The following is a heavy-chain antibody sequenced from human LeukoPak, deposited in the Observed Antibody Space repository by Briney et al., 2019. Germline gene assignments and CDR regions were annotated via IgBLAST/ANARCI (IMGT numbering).Heavy chain of an antibody. D-gene: IGHD6-19*01. CDR2: IYSSGST. CDR3: ARQGYSSGWYYFDY. CDR1: GGSISSYY. Sequence: SETLSLTCTVSGGSISSYYWSWIRQPPGKGLEWIGYIYSSGSTNYNPSLSSRVTLSVDTSKNQFSPKLSSVTAADTAVYYCARQGYSSGWYYFDYWGQGTLVTVSS. V-gene: IGHV4-59*08. J-gene: IGHJ4*02.